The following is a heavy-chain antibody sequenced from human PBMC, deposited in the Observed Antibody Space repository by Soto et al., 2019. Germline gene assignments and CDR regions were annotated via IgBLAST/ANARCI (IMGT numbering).Heavy chain of an antibody. CDR1: GGTFRKYP. Sequence: ASVKVSCKASGGTFRKYPINWVRQAPGQGLEWMGSIFPLTDIPDYAQNFQARLTISADKSTSTAYMELSSLTSDDTAMYFCARGPLVVLNYFESWGQGTLVTV. CDR3: ARGPLVVLNYFES. J-gene: IGHJ4*02. CDR2: IFPLTDIP. V-gene: IGHV1-69*04.